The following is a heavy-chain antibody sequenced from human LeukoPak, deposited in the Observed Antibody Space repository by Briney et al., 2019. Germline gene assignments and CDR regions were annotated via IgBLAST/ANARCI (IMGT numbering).Heavy chain of an antibody. Sequence: GGSLRLSCGASGFIFSSYSMNWVRQAPGKGLEWVSYISSSSSPIYYADSVKGRFTISRDNAKNSLYLQMNSLRAEDTAVYYCAELGITMIGGVWGKGTKVTISS. V-gene: IGHV3-48*01. J-gene: IGHJ6*04. CDR3: AELGITMIGGV. CDR1: GFIFSSYS. CDR2: ISSSSSPI. D-gene: IGHD3-10*02.